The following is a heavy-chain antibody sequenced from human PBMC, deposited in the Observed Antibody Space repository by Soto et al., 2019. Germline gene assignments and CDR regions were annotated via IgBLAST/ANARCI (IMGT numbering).Heavy chain of an antibody. CDR2: ISSSGSTI. CDR3: ARVGTPLDY. D-gene: IGHD1-1*01. V-gene: IGHV3-11*01. Sequence: QVQLVESGGGLVKPGGSLRLSCAASGFTFSDYSMSWIRQAPGKGLEWVSHISSSGSTIYYADSVKGRFTISRDKAKNSLYLHTNSVRAKNTAVYYSARVGTPLDYWGQETLVTVSS. CDR1: GFTFSDYS. J-gene: IGHJ4*02.